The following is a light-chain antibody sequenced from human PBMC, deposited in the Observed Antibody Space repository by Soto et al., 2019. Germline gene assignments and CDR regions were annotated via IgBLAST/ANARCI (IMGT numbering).Light chain of an antibody. CDR2: DDS. J-gene: IGKJ5*01. CDR1: QSVYSW. V-gene: IGKV1-5*01. Sequence: DFHMTQSPSTLSASVGDRVTITCRTSQSVYSWLAWYQQKPGKAPKLLIFDDSILQSGVPSRFNGSASGTEFTLTIRSLQPDDFATYYCQHYGGLYTFGQGTRLEIK. CDR3: QHYGGLYT.